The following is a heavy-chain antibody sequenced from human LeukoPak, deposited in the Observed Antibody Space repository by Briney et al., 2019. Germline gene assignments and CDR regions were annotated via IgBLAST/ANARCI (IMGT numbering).Heavy chain of an antibody. CDR3: AKDLGTHSSSFYFDY. CDR2: ISSSGSTI. CDR1: GFTFSDYY. D-gene: IGHD6-6*01. V-gene: IGHV3-11*04. Sequence: PGGSLRLSCAASGFTFSDYYMSWIRQAPGKGLEWVSYISSSGSTIYYADSVKGRFTIFRDNSKNTLYLQMNSLRAEDTAVYFCAKDLGTHSSSFYFDYWGQGTLVTVSS. J-gene: IGHJ4*02.